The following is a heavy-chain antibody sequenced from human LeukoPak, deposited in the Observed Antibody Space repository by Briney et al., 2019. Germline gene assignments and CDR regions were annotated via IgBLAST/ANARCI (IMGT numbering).Heavy chain of an antibody. CDR2: IIPIFGTA. CDR1: GGTFSRYA. Sequence: ASVKVSCKASGGTFSRYAISWVRQAPGQGLEWMGGIIPIFGTANYAQKFQGRVTMTRDTSTSTVYMELSSLRSEDTAVYYCRIVGATDDDFDIWGQGTMVTVSS. CDR3: RIVGATDDDFDI. V-gene: IGHV1-69*05. D-gene: IGHD1-26*01. J-gene: IGHJ3*02.